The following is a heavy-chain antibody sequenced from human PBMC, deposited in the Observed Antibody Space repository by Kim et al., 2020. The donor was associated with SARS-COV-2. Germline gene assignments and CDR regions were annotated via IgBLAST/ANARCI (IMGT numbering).Heavy chain of an antibody. CDR1: GLTFSDAC. CDR2: IRSKTDGGTA. V-gene: IGHV3-15*01. Sequence: GGSLRLSCAVSGLTFSDACMSWVRQAPGKGLEWVGRIRSKTDGGTADYAAPVKGRFAISRDDSKNMLYLQMDSLKIEDTAMYYCTTDILRVVTRAGYWGQGTLVTVSS. D-gene: IGHD2-21*02. CDR3: TTDILRVVTRAGY. J-gene: IGHJ4*02.